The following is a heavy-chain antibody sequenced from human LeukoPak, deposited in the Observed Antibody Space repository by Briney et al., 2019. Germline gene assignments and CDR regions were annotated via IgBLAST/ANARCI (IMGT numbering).Heavy chain of an antibody. CDR3: AREVGSPAVRSAFDL. Sequence: GGSLRLSCAASGFTFSSYWMSWVRQAPGQGLEWVANINQDGSQKHYVDSVTGRFTISRDNAKNSLYLQVNSLRDEDTAVYYCAREVGSPAVRSAFDLWGQGTMVTVSS. CDR2: INQDGSQK. J-gene: IGHJ3*01. V-gene: IGHV3-7*01. D-gene: IGHD2-15*01. CDR1: GFTFSSYW.